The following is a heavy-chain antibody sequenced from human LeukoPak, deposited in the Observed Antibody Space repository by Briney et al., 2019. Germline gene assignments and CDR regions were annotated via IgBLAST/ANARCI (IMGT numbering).Heavy chain of an antibody. D-gene: IGHD3-10*01. CDR1: GGTFTSYV. Sequence: ASVKVSCEASGGTFTSYVISWVRQAPGQGLEWLGRIIPILGIANYAQKFQGRVTITADKSTSTAYMELSILRSEDNAVANCAKGRPMVRGVEKVGNRGQGSLVSVSS. J-gene: IGHJ4*02. CDR2: IIPILGIA. CDR3: AKGRPMVRGVEKVGN. V-gene: IGHV1-69*04.